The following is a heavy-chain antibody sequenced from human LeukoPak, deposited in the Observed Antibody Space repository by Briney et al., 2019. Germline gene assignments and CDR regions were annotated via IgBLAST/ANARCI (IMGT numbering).Heavy chain of an antibody. CDR3: ARDWTGGDYGLDY. D-gene: IGHD4-17*01. CDR2: ISYDGSSK. V-gene: IGHV3-30*03. J-gene: IGHJ4*02. CDR1: GFTFRNYA. Sequence: GGSLRLSCAASGFTFRNYAMHWVRQAPGKGLDWVAVISYDGSSKYYADSVRGRFTVSRDDSKSTLYLQMNSLRAEDTAVYYCARDWTGGDYGLDYWGQGTLVTVSS.